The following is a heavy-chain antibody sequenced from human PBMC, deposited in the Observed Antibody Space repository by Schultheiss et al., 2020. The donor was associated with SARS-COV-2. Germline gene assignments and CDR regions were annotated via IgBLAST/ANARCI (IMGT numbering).Heavy chain of an antibody. D-gene: IGHD2-15*01. Sequence: GGSLRLSCAASGFTVSSNYMSWVRQAPGKGLEWVSVIYSGGSTYYADSVKGRFTISRDNSKNTLYLQMNSLRAEDTAVYYCASLPLGYCSGGSCPPWFDPWGQGTLVTVSS. J-gene: IGHJ5*02. V-gene: IGHV3-66*01. CDR1: GFTVSSNY. CDR3: ASLPLGYCSGGSCPPWFDP. CDR2: IYSGGST.